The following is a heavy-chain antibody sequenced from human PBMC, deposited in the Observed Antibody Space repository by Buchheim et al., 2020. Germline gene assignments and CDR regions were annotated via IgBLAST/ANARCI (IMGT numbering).Heavy chain of an antibody. CDR1: GFTFSSYA. Sequence: QVQLVESGGGVVQPGRSLRLSCAASGFTFSSYAMHWVRQAPGKGLEWVAVISYDGSNKYYADSAKGRFTISRDNSKNTLYLQMNSLRAEDTAVYYCARDSHMVRGVIMGIDYWGQGTL. V-gene: IGHV3-30-3*01. D-gene: IGHD3-10*01. CDR2: ISYDGSNK. J-gene: IGHJ4*02. CDR3: ARDSHMVRGVIMGIDY.